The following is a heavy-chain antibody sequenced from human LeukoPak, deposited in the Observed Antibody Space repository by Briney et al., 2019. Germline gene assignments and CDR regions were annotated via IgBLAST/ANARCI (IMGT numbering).Heavy chain of an antibody. CDR3: AKDQERYFAWGYHFDY. Sequence: GGSLRLSCAGSGFTFSNFAMSWVRQGPGKGLEWVSSITGSSAVTYSADSVKGRFTISRDNSRNTVYLQMNSLRAEDTAVYYCAKDQERYFAWGYHFDYWGQGTQVTVSS. CDR1: GFTFSNFA. CDR2: ITGSSAVT. J-gene: IGHJ4*02. D-gene: IGHD3-9*01. V-gene: IGHV3-23*01.